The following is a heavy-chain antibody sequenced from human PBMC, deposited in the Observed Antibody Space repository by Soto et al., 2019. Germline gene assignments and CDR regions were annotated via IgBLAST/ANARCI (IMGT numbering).Heavy chain of an antibody. CDR1: GFTFSSYW. Sequence: GGSLRLSCAASGFTFSSYWMHWVRQAPGKGLVWVSRINSDGSSTSYADSVKGRFTISRDNAKNTLYLQMNSLRAEDTAVYYCANAVAGGSFDYWGQGTLVTVSS. CDR3: ANAVAGGSFDY. J-gene: IGHJ4*02. D-gene: IGHD6-19*01. CDR2: INSDGSST. V-gene: IGHV3-74*01.